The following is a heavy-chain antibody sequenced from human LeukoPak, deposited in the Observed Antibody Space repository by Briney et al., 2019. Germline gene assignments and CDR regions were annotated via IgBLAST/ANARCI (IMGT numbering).Heavy chain of an antibody. Sequence: PSETLSLTCIVSGGSISSGGYYWSWIRQHPGKGLEWIGYIYYSGSTYYNPSLKSRVTISVDTSKNQFSLKLSSVTAADTAVYYCARGFIIGTEIDYWGQGTLVTVSS. CDR1: GGSISSGGYY. J-gene: IGHJ4*02. D-gene: IGHD1/OR15-1a*01. CDR3: ARGFIIGTEIDY. V-gene: IGHV4-31*03. CDR2: IYYSGST.